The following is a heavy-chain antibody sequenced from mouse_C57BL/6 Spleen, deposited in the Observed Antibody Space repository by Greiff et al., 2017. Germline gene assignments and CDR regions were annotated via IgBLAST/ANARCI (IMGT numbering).Heavy chain of an antibody. CDR1: GYTFTDYE. CDR3: TRRGNYFWYFGV. CDR2: IDPETGGT. J-gene: IGHJ1*03. D-gene: IGHD1-1*01. Sequence: VQLQQSGAELVRPGASVTLSCKASGYTFTDYEMHWVKQTPVHGLEWIGAIDPETGGTAYNQKFKGKAILTADKSSSTAYMELRSLTSEDSAVYYCTRRGNYFWYFGVWGTGTTVTVSS. V-gene: IGHV1-15*01.